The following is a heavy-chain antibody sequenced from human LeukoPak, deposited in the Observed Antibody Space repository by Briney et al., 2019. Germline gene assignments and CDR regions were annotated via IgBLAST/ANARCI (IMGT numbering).Heavy chain of an antibody. CDR3: ARSLDHYYGSGRFDP. D-gene: IGHD3-10*01. J-gene: IGHJ5*02. CDR1: GYTFTSYG. CDR2: ISAYNGNT. Sequence: ASVKVSCKASGYTFTSYGISWVRQAPGQGLEWMGWISAYNGNTNYAQKLQGRVTMTTDTSTSTAYMELRSLRSDDTAAYYCARSLDHYYGSGRFDPWGQGTLVTVSS. V-gene: IGHV1-18*01.